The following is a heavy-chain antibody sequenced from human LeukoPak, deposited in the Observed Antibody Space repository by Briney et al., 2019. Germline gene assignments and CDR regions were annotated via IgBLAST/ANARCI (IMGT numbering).Heavy chain of an antibody. CDR1: GGTFSSYA. V-gene: IGHV1-69*04. CDR3: ARDKVVTAYNWFDP. Sequence: ASVKVSCKASGGTFSSYAISWVRQAPGQGLEWMGRIIPILGIANYAQKFQGRVTITADKSTSTAYMELSSLRSEDTAVYYCARDKVVTAYNWFDPWGQGTLVTVPS. J-gene: IGHJ5*02. D-gene: IGHD2-21*02. CDR2: IIPILGIA.